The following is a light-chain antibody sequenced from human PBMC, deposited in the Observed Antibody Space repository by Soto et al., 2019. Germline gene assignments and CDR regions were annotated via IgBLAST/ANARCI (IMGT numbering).Light chain of an antibody. Sequence: DIQMTQSPSTLSASVGDRVTITCRASQSISGWLAWYQQKPGKAPKLLIYDASSVQSGVPSRFSGSGSGTEFTLTISSLQPDDFASYICQQYDTYPWTFGQGTKVEIK. CDR1: QSISGW. CDR3: QQYDTYPWT. CDR2: DAS. V-gene: IGKV1-5*01. J-gene: IGKJ1*01.